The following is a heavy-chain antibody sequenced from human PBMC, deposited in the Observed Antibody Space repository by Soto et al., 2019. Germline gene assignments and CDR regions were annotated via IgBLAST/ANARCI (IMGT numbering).Heavy chain of an antibody. CDR2: MNPNSGNT. CDR3: ARAIRNIVVVPAANYYYYMDV. D-gene: IGHD2-2*01. Sequence: QVQLVQSRAEVKKPGASVKVSCKASGYTFTSYDINWVRQATGQGLEWMGWMNPNSGNTGYAQKFQGRVTMTRNTSISTAYMELSSLRSEDTAVYYCARAIRNIVVVPAANYYYYMDVWGKGTTVTVSS. V-gene: IGHV1-8*01. J-gene: IGHJ6*03. CDR1: GYTFTSYD.